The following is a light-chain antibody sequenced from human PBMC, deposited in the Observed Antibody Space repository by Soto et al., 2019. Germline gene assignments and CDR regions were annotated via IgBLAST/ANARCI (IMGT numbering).Light chain of an antibody. V-gene: IGKV3-15*01. CDR2: GAS. CDR1: QSVSSN. Sequence: EIVMTQSPATLSVSPGERATLSCRASQSVSSNLAWYQQIPGQAPRLLIYGASTRATGIPARFSGSGSGTEFTLTISSLQSEDFAVYYCQQYNNWPKWTFGQGTKVEIK. CDR3: QQYNNWPKWT. J-gene: IGKJ1*01.